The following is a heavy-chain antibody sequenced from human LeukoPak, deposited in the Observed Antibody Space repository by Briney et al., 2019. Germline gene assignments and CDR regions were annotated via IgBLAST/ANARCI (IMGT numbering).Heavy chain of an antibody. D-gene: IGHD3-3*01. J-gene: IGHJ4*02. V-gene: IGHV3-11*06. CDR2: ISSSSGYI. CDR1: GFNIGDYY. CDR3: ARVYSPPIWSGYYFDY. Sequence: GGSLRLSCAVSGFNIGDYYASWIRQAPGKGLEWVSSISSSSGYIYYADSVKGRFTISRDNAKNSLYLQMNSLRAEDTAVYYCARVYSPPIWSGYYFDYWGQGTLVTVSS.